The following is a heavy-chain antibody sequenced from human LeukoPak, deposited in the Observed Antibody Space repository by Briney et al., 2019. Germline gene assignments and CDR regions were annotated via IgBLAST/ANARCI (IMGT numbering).Heavy chain of an antibody. V-gene: IGHV3-23*01. Sequence: PGRSLRLSCARSGFAFATYAMSWVRQAPGMGLEWVSSISANGQATYYAHSVEGRFTISIDNSKSTLYLQLNSLRPEDTATYHCARDPYNTILYRLAHWGQGTLVTVSS. CDR1: GFAFATYA. D-gene: IGHD3-10*01. CDR2: ISANGQAT. CDR3: ARDPYNTILYRLAH. J-gene: IGHJ4*02.